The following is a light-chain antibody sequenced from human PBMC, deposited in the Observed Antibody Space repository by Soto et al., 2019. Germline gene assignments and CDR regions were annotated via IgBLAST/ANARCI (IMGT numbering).Light chain of an antibody. CDR3: GTWDTSLSAWV. Sequence: QSVLTQPPSVSAAPGQKVTISCSGSSSNIGNNYVSWYQQVPGTAPKLVIYDSNKRPSGIPDRFSGSKSGTSATLGITGLQTGDEADYYCGTWDTSLSAWVFGGGTKLTVL. CDR1: SSNIGNNY. J-gene: IGLJ3*02. V-gene: IGLV1-51*01. CDR2: DSN.